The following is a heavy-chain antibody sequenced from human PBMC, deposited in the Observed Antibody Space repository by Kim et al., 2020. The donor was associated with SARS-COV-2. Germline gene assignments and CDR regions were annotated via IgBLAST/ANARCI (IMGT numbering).Heavy chain of an antibody. CDR1: GFTFSSYE. D-gene: IGHD2-2*01. CDR3: ARDDGTSCYDY. V-gene: IGHV3-48*03. Sequence: GGSLRLSCAASGFTFSSYEMNWVRQAPGKGLEWVSYISSSGSTIYYADSVKGRFTISRDNAKNSLYLQMNSLRAEDTAVYYCARDDGTSCYDYWGQGTLVAVSS. J-gene: IGHJ4*02. CDR2: ISSSGSTI.